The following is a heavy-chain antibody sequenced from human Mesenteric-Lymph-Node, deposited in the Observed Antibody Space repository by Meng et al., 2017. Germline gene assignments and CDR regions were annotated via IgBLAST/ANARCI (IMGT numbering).Heavy chain of an antibody. CDR3: ARARGWYLYYYYGMDV. D-gene: IGHD6-19*01. CDR1: GGSISSSNW. CDR2: IYHSGST. Sequence: SETLSLTCAVSGGSISSSNWWSWVRQPPGKGLEWIGEIYHSGSTNYNPSLKSRVTISVDKSKNQFSLKLSSVTAADTAVYYCARARGWYLYYYYGMDVWGQGTTVTVSS. J-gene: IGHJ6*02. V-gene: IGHV4-4*02.